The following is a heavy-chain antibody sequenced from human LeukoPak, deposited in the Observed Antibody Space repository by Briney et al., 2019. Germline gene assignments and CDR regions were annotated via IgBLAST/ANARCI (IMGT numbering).Heavy chain of an antibody. CDR1: GFTFSDYH. D-gene: IGHD7-27*01. Sequence: GGSLRLSCAASGFTFSDYHMSWLRQTPGKGLEWISYISTRARAIYYADSVKGRFTISRDNAKNSLFLQMGSLKAEDTAVYFCARDLTGAYAFDIWGQGTMVTVSS. J-gene: IGHJ3*02. CDR2: ISTRARAI. CDR3: ARDLTGAYAFDI. V-gene: IGHV3-11*01.